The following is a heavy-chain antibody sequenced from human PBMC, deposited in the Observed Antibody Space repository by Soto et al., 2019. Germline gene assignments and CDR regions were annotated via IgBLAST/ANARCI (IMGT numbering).Heavy chain of an antibody. CDR3: AKDMRPDGVWDFDY. CDR2: VSQDGTA. D-gene: IGHD4-17*01. CDR1: GFTFSTYT. J-gene: IGHJ4*02. Sequence: VQLLESGGGLAQPGGSLRLSCAASGFTFSTYTMAWVRQAPGRGPEWVAGVSQDGTAHYAGSVKGRFTISRGNSRVTVYLQMITLRGEDTAVYYCAKDMRPDGVWDFDYWGQGTLVTVSS. V-gene: IGHV3-23*01.